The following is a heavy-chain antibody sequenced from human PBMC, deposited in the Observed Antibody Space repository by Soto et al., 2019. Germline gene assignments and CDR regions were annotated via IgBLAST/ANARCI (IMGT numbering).Heavy chain of an antibody. D-gene: IGHD2-21*02. CDR3: ARDSTYCGGDCYLDY. CDR2: INSDGSST. CDR1: GFTFSNYW. J-gene: IGHJ4*02. V-gene: IGHV3-74*01. Sequence: PGGSLRLSCAASGFTFSNYWMQWVRQAPGKGLVWVSRINSDGSSTSYADSVKGRFTISRDNAKNTLYLQMNSLRAEDTAVYYSARDSTYCGGDCYLDYWGQGTLVTVSS.